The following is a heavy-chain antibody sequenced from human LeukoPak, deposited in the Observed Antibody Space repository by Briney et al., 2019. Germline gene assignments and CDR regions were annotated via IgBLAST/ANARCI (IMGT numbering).Heavy chain of an antibody. Sequence: GGSLRLSCAASGFTFDDYGMSWVRQAPGKGLEWVSGINWNGGSTGYADSVKGRFTISRDNAKNSLYLQMNSLRAEDTALYYCARDRGVDTAMVNWFDPWGQGTLVTVSS. CDR3: ARDRGVDTAMVNWFDP. D-gene: IGHD5-18*01. V-gene: IGHV3-20*04. CDR2: INWNGGST. J-gene: IGHJ5*02. CDR1: GFTFDDYG.